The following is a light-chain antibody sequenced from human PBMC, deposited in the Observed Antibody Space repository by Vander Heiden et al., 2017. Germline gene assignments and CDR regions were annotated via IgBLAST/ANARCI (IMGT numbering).Light chain of an antibody. J-gene: IGKJ4*01. Sequence: DIQMTQSPSSLSASVGDRVTITCRASQSISSYLNWYQQKPGKAPKLLIYAASSLQSGVPSRFSGSRSGTDFTLTISSLQPEDFATYYCQQSYSTLLLTFGGGTKVEIK. CDR1: QSISSY. CDR2: AAS. V-gene: IGKV1-39*01. CDR3: QQSYSTLLLT.